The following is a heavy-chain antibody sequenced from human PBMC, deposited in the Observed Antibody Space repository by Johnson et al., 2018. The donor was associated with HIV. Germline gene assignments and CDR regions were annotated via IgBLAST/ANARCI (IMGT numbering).Heavy chain of an antibody. CDR1: GFTFSAYA. CDR2: VSYDGSNR. Sequence: QVQLVESGGGVVQPGRSLRLSCAASGFTFSAYAMHWIRQATGMGLEWVALVSYDGSNRYYADSVNGRCTISSDHSKNTLYLQMNSLRAEDTAVYYCAKESMSRIVVVVAAAPPTAFDMWCLGTLVTVSS. CDR3: AKESMSRIVVVVAAAPPTAFDM. D-gene: IGHD2-15*01. J-gene: IGHJ3*02. V-gene: IGHV3-30-3*01.